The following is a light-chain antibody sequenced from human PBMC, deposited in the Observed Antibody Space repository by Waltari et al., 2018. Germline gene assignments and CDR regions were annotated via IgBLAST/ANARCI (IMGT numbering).Light chain of an antibody. CDR3: QQRSSWPPFT. CDR1: QSVGID. Sequence: EIVLTQSPATLSLSPGERATLSCRASQSVGIDLGWYQQKPGQAPTLLIYVASIRAAGIPARFSGSGSGTDFTLAISSLEPEDFAVYYCQQRSSWPPFTFGPGTKVEIK. CDR2: VAS. V-gene: IGKV3-11*01. J-gene: IGKJ3*01.